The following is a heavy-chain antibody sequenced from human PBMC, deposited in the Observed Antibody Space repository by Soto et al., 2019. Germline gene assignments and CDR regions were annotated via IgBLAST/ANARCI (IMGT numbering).Heavy chain of an antibody. CDR1: GGSISSSSYY. CDR2: IYYSGST. CDR3: ARRDYGDNVGRFDP. Sequence: SETLSLTCTVSGGSISSSSYYWGWIRQPPGKGLELIGSIYYSGSTYYNPSLKSRVTISVDTSKNQFSLKLSSVTAADTAVYYCARRDYGDNVGRFDPWGQGTLVT. J-gene: IGHJ5*02. V-gene: IGHV4-39*01. D-gene: IGHD4-17*01.